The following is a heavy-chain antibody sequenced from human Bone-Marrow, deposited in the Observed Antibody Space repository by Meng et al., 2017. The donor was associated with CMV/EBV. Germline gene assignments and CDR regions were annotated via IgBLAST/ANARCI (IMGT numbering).Heavy chain of an antibody. Sequence: SETLSLTCAVYGGSFSGYYWSWIRQPPGKGLEWIGEINHSGSTNYNPSLKSRVTISVDTSKNQFSLKLSSVTAADTAVYYCARDQSHNTTGTLYYYYYGMDVWGQGTTVTVSS. CDR1: GGSFSGYY. D-gene: IGHD1-1*01. V-gene: IGHV4-34*01. CDR2: INHSGST. CDR3: ARDQSHNTTGTLYYYYYGMDV. J-gene: IGHJ6*02.